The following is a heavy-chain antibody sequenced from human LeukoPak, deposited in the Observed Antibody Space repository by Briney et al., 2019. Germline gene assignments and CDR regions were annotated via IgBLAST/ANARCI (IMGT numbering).Heavy chain of an antibody. J-gene: IGHJ3*02. D-gene: IGHD2-21*02. Sequence: PGGSLRLSCAASGFTFSSYSMNWVRQAPGKGLEWVSSISSSSYIYYADSVKGRFTISRDNAKNSLYLQMNSLRAEDTAVYYCARDRDARAFDIWGQGTMVTVSS. V-gene: IGHV3-21*01. CDR1: GFTFSSYS. CDR2: ISSSSYI. CDR3: ARDRDARAFDI.